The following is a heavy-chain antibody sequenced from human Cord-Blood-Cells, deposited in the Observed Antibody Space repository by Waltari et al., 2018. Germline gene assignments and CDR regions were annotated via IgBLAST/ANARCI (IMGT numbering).Heavy chain of an antibody. J-gene: IGHJ5*02. CDR1: GYSISSGYY. CDR3: ACGGGLGENNWFDP. D-gene: IGHD6-19*01. CDR2: IYHSGST. Sequence: QVQLQESGPGLVKPSETLSLTCAVSGYSISSGYYWGWIRQPPGKGLEWIGSIYHSGSTYYNPSLKSRVTISVDTSKSQFSLKLSSVTAADTAVYYCACGGGLGENNWFDPWGQGTLVTVSS. V-gene: IGHV4-38-2*01.